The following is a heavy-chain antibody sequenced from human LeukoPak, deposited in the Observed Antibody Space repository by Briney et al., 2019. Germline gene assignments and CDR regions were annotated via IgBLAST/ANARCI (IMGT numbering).Heavy chain of an antibody. CDR1: GGSFSGYL. CDR3: VRLKEYSTSLRVGGMDV. J-gene: IGHJ6*03. Sequence: SETLSLTCAVYGGSFSGYLWTWIRQAPGKGLEWIGEINDSGRSNSNPSLKSRVSVSVDTSKHQFSLRLRSVTAADTAVYYCVRLKEYSTSLRVGGMDVWGKGATVTVSS. V-gene: IGHV4-34*01. CDR2: INDSGRS. D-gene: IGHD6-6*01.